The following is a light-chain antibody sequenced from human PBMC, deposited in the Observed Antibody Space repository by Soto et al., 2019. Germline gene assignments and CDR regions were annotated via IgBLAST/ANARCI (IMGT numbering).Light chain of an antibody. CDR2: FVS. CDR3: MKALQTRT. J-gene: IGKJ1*01. V-gene: IGKV2-28*01. CDR1: QSLLHSNGYNY. Sequence: DIVMTQSPLSLSVTPGEPASISCRSSQSLLHSNGYNYLDWYLQKPGQSPQLLIYFVSNRASGVPDRFSGSGSGTDFTLKISRVEPEDVGVYYCMKALQTRTFGQGTKVDIK.